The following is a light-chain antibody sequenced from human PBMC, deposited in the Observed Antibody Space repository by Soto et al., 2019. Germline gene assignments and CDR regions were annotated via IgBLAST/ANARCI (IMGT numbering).Light chain of an antibody. J-gene: IGKJ1*01. V-gene: IGKV3-15*01. Sequence: DMVMTQSPATLSVSPGARATLSCRASQTVGFFLAWFQQKPGQAPKLLIYGATTRATGIPARFSGSGSGKEFTLTISSLQSEDSAVYYCQQYNNWPRTFGQGTKVDIK. CDR1: QTVGFF. CDR3: QQYNNWPRT. CDR2: GAT.